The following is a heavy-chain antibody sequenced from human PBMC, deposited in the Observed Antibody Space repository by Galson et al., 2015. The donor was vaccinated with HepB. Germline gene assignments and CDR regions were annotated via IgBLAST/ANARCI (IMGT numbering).Heavy chain of an antibody. J-gene: IGHJ3*02. CDR2: TYYRSKWYS. CDR1: GDSVSRGNAA. Sequence: CAISGDSVSRGNAAWNWIRQSPSRGLEWLGRTYYRSKWYSDYAESVKGRISVNPDSSSNQFSLQLNSVTPEDTAIYYCSIGYSYGSQAFEIWGQGTMVTVSS. D-gene: IGHD5-18*01. CDR3: SIGYSYGSQAFEI. V-gene: IGHV6-1*01.